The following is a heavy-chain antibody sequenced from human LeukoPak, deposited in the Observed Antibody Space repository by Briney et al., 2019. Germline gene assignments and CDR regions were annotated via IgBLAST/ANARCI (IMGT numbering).Heavy chain of an antibody. J-gene: IGHJ4*02. V-gene: IGHV1-58*01. CDR3: AADFSGYDYYDN. D-gene: IGHD5-12*01. CDR2: IVVGSGNT. Sequence: SVKVSCKASGFTFTSSAVQWVRQARGQRREWIGWIVVGSGNTNYAQKFQERVTITRDISTSTTYMELSRLRSEDTAVYYCAADFSGYDYYDNCGQGTLVTVSS. CDR1: GFTFTSSA.